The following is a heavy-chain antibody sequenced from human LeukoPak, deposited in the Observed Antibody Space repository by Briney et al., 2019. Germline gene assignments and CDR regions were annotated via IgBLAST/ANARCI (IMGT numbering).Heavy chain of an antibody. CDR3: AHSREYSSSLDY. CDR2: IYWDDDK. D-gene: IGHD6-6*01. J-gene: IGHJ4*02. V-gene: IGHV2-5*02. Sequence: SGPTLVKPTPTLTLTFTFSGFSLTTRGVGVGWIRQPPVKALEWLALIYWDDDKRYSPSLKSRLTITKDTSKNQVVLTMTNMDPVDTATYYCAHSREYSSSLDYWGQGTLVTVSS. CDR1: GFSLTTRGVG.